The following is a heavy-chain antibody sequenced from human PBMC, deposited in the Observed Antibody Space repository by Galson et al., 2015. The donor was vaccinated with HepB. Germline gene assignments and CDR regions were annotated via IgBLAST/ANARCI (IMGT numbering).Heavy chain of an antibody. V-gene: IGHV1-18*01. Sequence: SVKVSCKASGYTFTSYGISWVRQAPGQGLEWMGWISAYNGNTNYAQKLQGRVTMTTDTSTSTAYMELRSLRSDDTAVYYCARDWARDILTGYYNPGPIDYWGQGTLVTVSS. CDR3: ARDWARDILTGYYNPGPIDY. D-gene: IGHD3-9*01. J-gene: IGHJ4*02. CDR2: ISAYNGNT. CDR1: GYTFTSYG.